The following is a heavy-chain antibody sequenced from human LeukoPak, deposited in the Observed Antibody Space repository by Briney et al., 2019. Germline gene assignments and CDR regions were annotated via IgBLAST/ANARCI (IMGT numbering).Heavy chain of an antibody. V-gene: IGHV3-7*01. CDR2: IKQDGSEK. CDR3: ARASSWTKGDFDY. Sequence: GLLRLSCAASGFTFSSYWMSWVRQAPGKGLEWVANIKQDGSEKYYVDSVKSRFTISRDNAKNSLYLQMNSLRGEDTAVYYCARASSWTKGDFDYWGQGTLVTVSS. CDR1: GFTFSSYW. D-gene: IGHD6-13*01. J-gene: IGHJ4*02.